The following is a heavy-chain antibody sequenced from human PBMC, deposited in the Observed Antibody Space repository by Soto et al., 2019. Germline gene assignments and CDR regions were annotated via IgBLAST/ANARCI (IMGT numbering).Heavy chain of an antibody. CDR1: GYTFSSYD. CDR2: MNPNNGNT. V-gene: IGHV1-8*01. CDR3: ARNTRQTGDFDY. D-gene: IGHD7-27*01. J-gene: IGHJ4*02. Sequence: ASVKVSCKASGYTFSSYDINWMRQATGQGLEWMGWMNPNNGNTGYAQKFQGRVTMTRDTSVSTAYMELSSLRPEDTAVYYCARNTRQTGDFDYWGLGTLVTVSS.